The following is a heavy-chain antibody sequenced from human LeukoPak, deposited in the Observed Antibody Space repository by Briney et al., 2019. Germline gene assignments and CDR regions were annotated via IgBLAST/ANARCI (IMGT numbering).Heavy chain of an antibody. CDR1: GFTLSSYA. V-gene: IGHV3-23*01. Sequence: PGGSLRLSCAASGFTLSSYAMSWVRQAPGKGLEWVSAISDSGNTYHADSVKGRFTISRDSSKNTLFLQMNRLRPEDAAVYYCAKGAYYDLWGQGTLVTVSS. J-gene: IGHJ4*02. D-gene: IGHD3-22*01. CDR3: AKGAYYDL. CDR2: ISDSGNT.